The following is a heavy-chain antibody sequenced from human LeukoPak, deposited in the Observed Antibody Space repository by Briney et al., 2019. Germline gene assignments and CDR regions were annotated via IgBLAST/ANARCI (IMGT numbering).Heavy chain of an antibody. CDR2: IYTSGST. D-gene: IGHD4-17*01. CDR3: ARYGDYLDAFDI. J-gene: IGHJ3*02. V-gene: IGHV4-61*02. CDR1: GGSISSGSYY. Sequence: SETLSLTCTVFGGSISSGSYYWSWIRQPAGKGLEWIGRIYTSGSTNYNPSLKSRVTISVDTSKNQFSLKLSSVTAADTAVYYCARYGDYLDAFDIWGQGTMVTVS.